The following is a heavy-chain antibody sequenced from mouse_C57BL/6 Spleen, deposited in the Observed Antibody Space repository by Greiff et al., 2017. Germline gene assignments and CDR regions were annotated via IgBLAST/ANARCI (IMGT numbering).Heavy chain of an antibody. CDR1: GFTFSSYA. V-gene: IGHV5-4*01. CDR2: ISDGGSYT. J-gene: IGHJ1*03. Sequence: EVQLVESGGGLVKPGGSLKLSCAASGFTFSSYAMSWVRQTPEKRLEWVATISDGGSYTYYPDNVKGRFTISRDNAKNNLYMQMSHLKSEYTAMYSCARDRETTVVAPWYFDVWGTGTTVTVSS. D-gene: IGHD1-1*01. CDR3: ARDRETTVVAPWYFDV.